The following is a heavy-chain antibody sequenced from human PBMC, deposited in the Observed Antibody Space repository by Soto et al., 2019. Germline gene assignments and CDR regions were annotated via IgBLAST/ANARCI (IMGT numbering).Heavy chain of an antibody. CDR2: INHSGST. J-gene: IGHJ4*02. V-gene: IGHV4-34*01. CDR3: ASRYCSGGSCYSSDFDY. Sequence: PSETLSLTCAVYGGSFSGHYWSWIRQPPGKGLEWIGEINHSGSTNYNPSLKSRVTISVDTSKNQFSLKLSSVTAADTAVYYCASRYCSGGSCYSSDFDYWGQGTLVTVSS. CDR1: GGSFSGHY. D-gene: IGHD2-15*01.